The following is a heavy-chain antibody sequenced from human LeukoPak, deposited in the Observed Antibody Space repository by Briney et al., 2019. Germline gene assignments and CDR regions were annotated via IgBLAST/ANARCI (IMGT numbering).Heavy chain of an antibody. D-gene: IGHD2-2*01. V-gene: IGHV4-61*02. CDR2: IYTSGST. Sequence: PSETLSLTCTVPGGSISSGSYYWSWIRQPAGKGLEWIGRIYTSGSTNYNPSLKSRVTISVDTSKNQFSLKLSSVTAADTAVYYCARELLYCSSTSCLGYFDPWGQGTLVTVSS. CDR3: ARELLYCSSTSCLGYFDP. J-gene: IGHJ5*02. CDR1: GGSISSGSYY.